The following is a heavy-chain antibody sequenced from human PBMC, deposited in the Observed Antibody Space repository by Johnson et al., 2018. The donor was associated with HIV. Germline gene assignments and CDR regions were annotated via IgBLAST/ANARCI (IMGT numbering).Heavy chain of an antibody. CDR2: IGTAGDT. D-gene: IGHD1-26*01. CDR1: GFTFSSYD. Sequence: VQLVESGGGVVQPGRSLRLSCAASGFTFSSYDMHWVRQATGKGLEWVSAIGTAGDTYYPDSVKGRFTISRDNSKNTLYLQMNSLRADDTAVYYCARRDSGSLSFDIWGQGTMVIVSS. CDR3: ARRDSGSLSFDI. J-gene: IGHJ3*02. V-gene: IGHV3-13*01.